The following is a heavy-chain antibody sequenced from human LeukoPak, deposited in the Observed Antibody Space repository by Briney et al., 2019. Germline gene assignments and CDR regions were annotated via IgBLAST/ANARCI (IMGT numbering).Heavy chain of an antibody. Sequence: GGSLRLSCAASGFTFSSYGMNWVRQAPGKGLEWVSYISSSGSTIYYADSVKGRFTISRDNAKNSLYLQMNSLRAEDTAVYYCAREDDFWSGYSVSFDYWGQGTLVTVSS. CDR2: ISSSGSTI. V-gene: IGHV3-48*03. D-gene: IGHD3-3*01. J-gene: IGHJ4*02. CDR1: GFTFSSYG. CDR3: AREDDFWSGYSVSFDY.